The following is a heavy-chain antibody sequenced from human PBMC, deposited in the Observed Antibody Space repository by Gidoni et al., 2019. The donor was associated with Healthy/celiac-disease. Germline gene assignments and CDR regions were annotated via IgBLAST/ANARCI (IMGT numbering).Heavy chain of an antibody. D-gene: IGHD6-6*01. Sequence: QVQLVESGGGVVQPGRSLRLSCAASGFTFSSYGMHWVRQAPGKGLEWVAVISYDGSNKYYADSVKGRFTISRDNYKNTLYLQMNSLRAEDTAVYYCAKDSEVASYYFDYWGQGTLVTVSS. CDR1: GFTFSSYG. J-gene: IGHJ4*02. CDR2: ISYDGSNK. V-gene: IGHV3-30*18. CDR3: AKDSEVASYYFDY.